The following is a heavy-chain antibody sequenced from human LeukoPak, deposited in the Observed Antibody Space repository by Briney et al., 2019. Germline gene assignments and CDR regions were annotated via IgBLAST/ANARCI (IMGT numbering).Heavy chain of an antibody. CDR2: INHSGRT. D-gene: IGHD1-1*01. J-gene: IGHJ3*02. CDR3: ARGWFGFWYNSDAGDNAFDI. Sequence: PSETLSLTCAVYGGSFSAYFWSWIRQVPGKGLEWIGEINHSGRTNYNPSLKSRVTIPVDTSKNQVSLKLRFVTATDTAVYYCARGWFGFWYNSDAGDNAFDIWGQGTMVTVSS. CDR1: GGSFSAYF. V-gene: IGHV4-34*01.